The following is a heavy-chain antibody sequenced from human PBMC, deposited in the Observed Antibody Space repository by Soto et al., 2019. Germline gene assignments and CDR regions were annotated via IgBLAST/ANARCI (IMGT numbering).Heavy chain of an antibody. D-gene: IGHD6-6*01. CDR1: GGSISSYY. CDR3: ARVGAARVDAFDS. J-gene: IGHJ3*02. CDR2: IYYSGST. Sequence: PSETLSLTCTVSGGSISSYYWSWIRQPPGKGLEWIGYIYYSGSTNYNPSLKSRVTISVDTSKNQFSLKLSSVTAADTAVYYCARVGAARVDAFDSWGQGTMVPVS. V-gene: IGHV4-59*01.